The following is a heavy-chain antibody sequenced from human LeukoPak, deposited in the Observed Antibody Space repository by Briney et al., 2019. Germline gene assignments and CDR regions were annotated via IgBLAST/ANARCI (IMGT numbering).Heavy chain of an antibody. D-gene: IGHD3-3*01. V-gene: IGHV1-18*01. CDR3: ARDARITIFGVVIRGPLTY. J-gene: IGHJ4*02. CDR1: GYTFTTYN. Sequence: ASVKVSCKASGYTFTTYNINWVRQAPGQGLEWMGWISAYNGNTNYAQKLQGRVTMTTDTSTSTAYMELRSLRSDDTAVYYCARDARITIFGVVIRGPLTYWGQGTLVTVSS. CDR2: ISAYNGNT.